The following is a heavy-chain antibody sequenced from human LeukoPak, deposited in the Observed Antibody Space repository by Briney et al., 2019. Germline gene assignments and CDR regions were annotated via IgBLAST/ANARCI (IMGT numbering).Heavy chain of an antibody. V-gene: IGHV4-59*08. CDR2: ISYSGST. D-gene: IGHD6-19*01. J-gene: IGHJ5*02. Sequence: SETLSLTCTVSGGSISSYYWGWIWQPPGKVLEWIGYISYSGSTNYNPSLKSRVTISVDTSKSQFSLNLNSVTAADTAVYYCARRIVVAGGDWFDPWGQGTLVTVSS. CDR1: GGSISSYY. CDR3: ARRIVVAGGDWFDP.